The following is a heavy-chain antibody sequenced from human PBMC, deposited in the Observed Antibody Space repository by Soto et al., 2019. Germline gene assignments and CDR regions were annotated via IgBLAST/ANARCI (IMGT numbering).Heavy chain of an antibody. CDR2: ISYDGNNK. CDR3: AKSVYNWNDGFFDY. CDR1: GFTFSIYG. Sequence: GGSLRLSCAASGFTFSIYGMHWFRQAPGKGLEWVAVISYDGNNKYYADSVKGRFTISRDNSKNTLYLQMNSLRAEDTAVYYCAKSVYNWNDGFFDYWGQGTLVTVSS. J-gene: IGHJ4*02. V-gene: IGHV3-30*18. D-gene: IGHD1-1*01.